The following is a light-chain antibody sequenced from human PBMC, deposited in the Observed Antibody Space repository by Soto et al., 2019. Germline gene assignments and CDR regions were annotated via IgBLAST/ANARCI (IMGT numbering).Light chain of an antibody. CDR3: SSYTSSSTL. CDR1: SSDIGGYDY. CDR2: EVR. Sequence: QSALTQPASVSGSPGQSITISCTGTSSDIGGYDYVSWYQQRPGKAPKLMIYEVRYRPSGVSSRFSGSKSGNTASLTISGLQAEDEADYYCSSYTSSSTLFGTGTKVTVL. V-gene: IGLV2-14*01. J-gene: IGLJ1*01.